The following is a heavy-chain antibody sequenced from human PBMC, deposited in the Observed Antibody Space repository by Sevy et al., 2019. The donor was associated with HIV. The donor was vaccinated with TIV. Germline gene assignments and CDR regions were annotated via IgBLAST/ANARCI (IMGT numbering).Heavy chain of an antibody. CDR2: IYYSGST. CDR1: GGSISSSSYY. J-gene: IGHJ4*02. V-gene: IGHV4-39*01. D-gene: IGHD6-19*01. Sequence: SETLSLTCTVSGGSISSSSYYWGWIRQPPGKGLEWIGSIYYSGSTYYNPSLKSRVTISVDTSKNQFSLKLSSVTAADTAVYYCARPGRAQWLVDYWGQGTLVTVSS. CDR3: ARPGRAQWLVDY.